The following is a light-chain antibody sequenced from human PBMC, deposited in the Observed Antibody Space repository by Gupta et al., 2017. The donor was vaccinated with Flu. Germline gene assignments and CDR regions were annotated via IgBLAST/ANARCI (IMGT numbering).Light chain of an antibody. CDR1: PTISYNSDNKNY. Sequence: NSTTLPTISYNSDNKNYVGWYQQKPGQPPTLLFYWASTRESGVPNRFSGSWSGTDFTPISRILQAEYVVVYYCQQYYETPYTFGQGTKLEIK. CDR2: WAS. V-gene: IGKV4-1*01. J-gene: IGKJ2*01. CDR3: QQYYETPYT.